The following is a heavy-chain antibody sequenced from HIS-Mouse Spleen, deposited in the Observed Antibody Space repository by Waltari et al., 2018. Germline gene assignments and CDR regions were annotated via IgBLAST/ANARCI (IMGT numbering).Heavy chain of an antibody. J-gene: IGHJ3*02. Sequence: EVQLLESGGGLVQPGGSLRLSCAASGFTFSSYAMSWVRQAPGKGLEWVSAISGSGGSTYYADSVKGRFTISRDNSKNTLYLQMNSLGAEDTAVYYCAKDRPRLDGSGSYVHDDAFDIWGQGTMVTVSS. CDR2: ISGSGGST. CDR1: GFTFSSYA. CDR3: AKDRPRLDGSGSYVHDDAFDI. V-gene: IGHV3-23*01. D-gene: IGHD3-10*01.